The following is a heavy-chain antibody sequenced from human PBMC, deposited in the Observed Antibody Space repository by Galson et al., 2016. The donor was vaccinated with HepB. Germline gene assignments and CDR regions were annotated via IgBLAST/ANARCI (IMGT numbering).Heavy chain of an antibody. CDR3: ATDWNLDY. J-gene: IGHJ4*02. D-gene: IGHD1-1*01. CDR2: CDPEENET. CDR1: GSTLTESS. Sequence: QSGAEVKKPGASVKVSCKVSGSTLTESSVHWVRQAPGKGLEWMGGCDPEENETVYAHKFQGRVIVTEDTSTETAFMELRSLTSEDTAVYYCATDWNLDYWGQGTLVSVSS. V-gene: IGHV1-24*01.